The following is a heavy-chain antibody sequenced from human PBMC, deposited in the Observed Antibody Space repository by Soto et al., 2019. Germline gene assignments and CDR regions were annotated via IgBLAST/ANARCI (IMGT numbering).Heavy chain of an antibody. CDR2: IYWDDDK. CDR1: GFSLITSGVG. V-gene: IGHV2-5*02. CDR3: AYRRPGGGVAAAGFDY. Sequence: QITLKESGPTLVKPTQTLTLTCTFSGFSLITSGVGVGWIRQPPGKALEWLALIYWDDDKRYSPSLKSRLTITKDTPKNQVVLKMTHMDPVDTATYYCAYRRPGGGVAAAGFDYLGQGTLVTVSS. J-gene: IGHJ4*02. D-gene: IGHD6-25*01.